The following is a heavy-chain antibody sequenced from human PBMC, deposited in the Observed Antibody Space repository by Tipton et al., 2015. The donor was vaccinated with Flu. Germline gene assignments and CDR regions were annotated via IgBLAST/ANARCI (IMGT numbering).Heavy chain of an antibody. CDR2: IYTSGST. V-gene: IGHV4-61*02. CDR3: ARGVIYYDSSGPITDAFDI. D-gene: IGHD3-22*01. Sequence: TLSLTCTVSGGSISSGSYYWSWIRQPAGKGLEWIGRIYTSGSTNYNPSLKSRVTISVETSKNQFSLKLGTVTAADTAVYYCARGVIYYDSSGPITDAFDIWGQGTMVTVSS. CDR1: GGSISSGSYY. J-gene: IGHJ3*02.